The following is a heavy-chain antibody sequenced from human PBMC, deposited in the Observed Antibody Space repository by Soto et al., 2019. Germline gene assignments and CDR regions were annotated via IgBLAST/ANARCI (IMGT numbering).Heavy chain of an antibody. V-gene: IGHV1-69*13. J-gene: IGHJ4*02. Sequence: SVKVSCKASGGTFSSYAISWVRHAPGQGLEWMGEIIPIFGTANYAQKYQGRVTITADESTSTAYMELSSLRSEDTAVYYCARVVGATKGFDYWGQGTLVTVSS. CDR1: GGTFSSYA. D-gene: IGHD1-26*01. CDR3: ARVVGATKGFDY. CDR2: IIPIFGTA.